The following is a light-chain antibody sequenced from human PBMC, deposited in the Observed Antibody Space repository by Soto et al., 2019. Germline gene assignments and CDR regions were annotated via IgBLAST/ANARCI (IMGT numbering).Light chain of an antibody. Sequence: DIQMTQSSSTLSASVGDRVTITCRASQSISSWLAWYQQKPGKAPKLLIYKASSLESGVPSRFSGSGSGTEFTLTISSLQPDDFATYYCQQYHSYPITFGQGTRLEI. V-gene: IGKV1-5*03. CDR2: KAS. J-gene: IGKJ5*01. CDR1: QSISSW. CDR3: QQYHSYPIT.